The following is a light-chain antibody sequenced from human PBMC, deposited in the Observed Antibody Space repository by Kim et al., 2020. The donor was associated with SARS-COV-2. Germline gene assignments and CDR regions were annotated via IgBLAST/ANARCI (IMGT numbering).Light chain of an antibody. Sequence: VLTQSPATLSLSPGETATLSCRASQRIYKYLAWYQQKSGQAPRLLIYDASNRAAGAPARFSGSGSGTDFTLTITTLWPEDSGVYYCQQRTNWPLTFGQGTPLEIK. CDR2: DAS. CDR1: QRIYKY. J-gene: IGKJ5*01. CDR3: QQRTNWPLT. V-gene: IGKV3-11*01.